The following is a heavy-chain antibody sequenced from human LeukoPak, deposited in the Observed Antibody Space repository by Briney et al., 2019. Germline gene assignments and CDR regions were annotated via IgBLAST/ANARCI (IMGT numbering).Heavy chain of an antibody. Sequence: ASVKVSCKASGYTFTSYGISWVRQAPGQGLEWIGWISAYNGNTNYAQKLQGRVTMTTDTSTSTAYMELRSLRSDDTAVYYCARVTDDFWSGYYSNYYYMDVWGKGTTVTVSS. V-gene: IGHV1-18*01. CDR3: ARVTDDFWSGYYSNYYYMDV. J-gene: IGHJ6*03. CDR1: GYTFTSYG. D-gene: IGHD3-3*01. CDR2: ISAYNGNT.